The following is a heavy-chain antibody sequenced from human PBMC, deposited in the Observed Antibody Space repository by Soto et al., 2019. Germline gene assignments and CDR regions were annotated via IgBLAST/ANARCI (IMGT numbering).Heavy chain of an antibody. Sequence: SETLSLTCTVSGGSISSSSYYWGWIRQPPGKGLEWIGSIYYSGSTYYNPSLKSRVTISVDTSKNQFSLKLSSVTAADTAVYYCARHGIRCSSTSCYVYYFDYWGQGTLVTVSS. CDR2: IYYSGST. J-gene: IGHJ4*02. V-gene: IGHV4-39*01. D-gene: IGHD2-2*01. CDR3: ARHGIRCSSTSCYVYYFDY. CDR1: GGSISSSSYY.